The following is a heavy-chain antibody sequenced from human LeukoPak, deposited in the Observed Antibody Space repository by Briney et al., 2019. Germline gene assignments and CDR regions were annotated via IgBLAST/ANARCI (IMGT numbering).Heavy chain of an antibody. Sequence: PSETLSLTCTVSGGSIRNFYWTWIRQPPGKGLEWIGYVYDSGSTSYNPSLKSRVTMSVDTSKNQFSLKLSSVTAADTAVYYCARTSTRIVDAFDIWGQGTMVTVSS. CDR3: ARTSTRIVDAFDI. D-gene: IGHD1-1*01. V-gene: IGHV4-59*12. J-gene: IGHJ3*02. CDR2: VYDSGST. CDR1: GGSIRNFY.